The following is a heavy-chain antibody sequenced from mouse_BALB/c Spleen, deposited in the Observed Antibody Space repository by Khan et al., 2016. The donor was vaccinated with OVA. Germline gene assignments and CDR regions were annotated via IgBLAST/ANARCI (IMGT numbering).Heavy chain of an antibody. J-gene: IGHJ2*01. Sequence: VQLQQSGPELVKPGASVKISCKASGYSFTGYFMYWVMQSHGKSLEWIGRINPHIGETFYNQKFKGKATFTLDASSSTAPMELRVLSSEDSAVYYCARKNDSDFDYWGQGTTLTVSA. CDR1: GYSFTGYF. D-gene: IGHD2-12*01. CDR2: INPHIGET. CDR3: ARKNDSDFDY. V-gene: IGHV1-20*02.